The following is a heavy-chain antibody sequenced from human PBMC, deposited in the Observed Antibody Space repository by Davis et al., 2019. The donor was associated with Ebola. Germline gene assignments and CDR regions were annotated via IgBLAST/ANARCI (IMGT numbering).Heavy chain of an antibody. D-gene: IGHD2-2*01. J-gene: IGHJ5*02. CDR3: ARNQGFYCSSTSCYFGGTRFDP. CDR2: IYYSGST. CDR1: GGSISSGGYS. Sequence: MPSETLSLTCAVSGGSISSGGYSWSGIRQHPGKGLEWIGYIYYSGSTNYNPSLKSRVTISVDTSKNQFSLKLSSVTAADTAVYYCARNQGFYCSSTSCYFGGTRFDPWGQGTLVTVSS. V-gene: IGHV4-61*08.